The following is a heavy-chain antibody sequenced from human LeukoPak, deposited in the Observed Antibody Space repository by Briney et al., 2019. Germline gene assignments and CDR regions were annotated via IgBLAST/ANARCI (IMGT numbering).Heavy chain of an antibody. Sequence: GESLKISCQCSGYILRNYWIGWVRQMPGKGLEWMGIIYPGDSDTRYNPSFQGQVTISADKSINTAYLQWSSLKASDSAMYYCARHGSIGARQNWFDPWGQGTLVTVSS. J-gene: IGHJ5*02. D-gene: IGHD6-6*01. V-gene: IGHV5-51*01. CDR2: IYPGDSDT. CDR3: ARHGSIGARQNWFDP. CDR1: GYILRNYW.